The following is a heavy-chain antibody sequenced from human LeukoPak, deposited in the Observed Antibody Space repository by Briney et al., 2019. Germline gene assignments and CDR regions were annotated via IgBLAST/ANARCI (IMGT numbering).Heavy chain of an antibody. V-gene: IGHV3-23*01. D-gene: IGHD2-2*03. Sequence: GGSLRLSCAASGFSFATYAMTWVRQAPGKGLGWVSAIADSGGVTYYADSVKGRFTISRDNSKNTLYLQMNSLSAEDTAIYYCARSKKYFGCCDYRRDFDYWGQGTLVTVSP. CDR2: IADSGGVT. J-gene: IGHJ4*02. CDR1: GFSFATYA. CDR3: ARSKKYFGCCDYRRDFDY.